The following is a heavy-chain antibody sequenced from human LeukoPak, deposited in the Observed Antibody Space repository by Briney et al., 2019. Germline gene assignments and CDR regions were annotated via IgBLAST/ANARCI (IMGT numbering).Heavy chain of an antibody. J-gene: IGHJ4*02. CDR3: ATGASGSWDF. CDR2: ISPDGSTK. D-gene: IGHD6-13*01. V-gene: IGHV3-7*03. CDR1: GFSLSRSW. Sequence: PRRSLRLSSAAAGFSLSRSWMSWVRQLPGEGLGWVANISPDGSTKYHMDSVQGRFTISRDNAKDSLDLEMSRLRDDDTAMYYCATGASGSWDFGGQGTLVTVSS.